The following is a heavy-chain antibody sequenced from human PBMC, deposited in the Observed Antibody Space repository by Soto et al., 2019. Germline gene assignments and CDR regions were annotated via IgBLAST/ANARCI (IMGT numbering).Heavy chain of an antibody. CDR2: INAGNGNT. CDR3: ARDLRGGSVAALDKYYYYYYGMDV. J-gene: IGHJ6*02. V-gene: IGHV1-3*01. D-gene: IGHD2-15*01. CDR1: GYTFTSYA. Sequence: ASVKVSCKASGYTFTSYAMHWVRQAPGQRLEWMGWINAGNGNTKYSQKFQGRVTITRDTSASTAYMELSSLRSEDTAVYYCARDLRGGSVAALDKYYYYYYGMDVWGQGTTVTVSS.